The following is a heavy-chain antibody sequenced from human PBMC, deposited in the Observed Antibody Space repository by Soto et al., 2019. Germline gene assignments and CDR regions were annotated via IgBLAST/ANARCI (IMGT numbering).Heavy chain of an antibody. CDR3: ARPGNGYKAIYYGLDV. Sequence: GESLKISCKCSGYSFTSHWIGWVRQMPGKGLEWMGIIYPGDSDTRYSPSFQGRVTISVDKSIDTAYLQWSSLEASDTAMYYCARPGNGYKAIYYGLDVWGQGTTVTVSS. CDR1: GYSFTSHW. CDR2: IYPGDSDT. D-gene: IGHD5-18*01. J-gene: IGHJ6*02. V-gene: IGHV5-51*01.